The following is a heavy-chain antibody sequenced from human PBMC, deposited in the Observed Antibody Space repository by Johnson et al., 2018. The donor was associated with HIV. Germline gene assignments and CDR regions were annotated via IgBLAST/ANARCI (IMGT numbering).Heavy chain of an antibody. J-gene: IGHJ3*02. CDR3: ARQHYYDSSGQGGGLDI. V-gene: IGHV3-33*01. D-gene: IGHD3-22*01. Sequence: QVQLVESGGGVVQPGRSLRLSCAASGFILSSYGTHWVRQAPGKGLEWVAGIWYDGSNEYYADSVKGRFSISRDNAKKSLYMEMNNLRAEDTALYYCARQHYYDSSGQGGGLDIWGQGTMVTVSS. CDR1: GFILSSYG. CDR2: IWYDGSNE.